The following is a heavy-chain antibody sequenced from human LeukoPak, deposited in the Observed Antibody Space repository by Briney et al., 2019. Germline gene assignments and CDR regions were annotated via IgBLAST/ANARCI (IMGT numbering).Heavy chain of an antibody. CDR3: ASSPKSNNWFDH. V-gene: IGHV4-30-4*01. CDR2: IYYSGST. CDR1: GGSISSGDYY. Sequence: SETLSLTCTVSGGSISSGDYYWSWIRQPPGKGLERIGYIYYSGSTYYNPSLKSRVTISVDTSKNQFSLKLSSVTAADTAVYYCASSPKSNNWFDHWGQGTLVTVSS. J-gene: IGHJ5*02.